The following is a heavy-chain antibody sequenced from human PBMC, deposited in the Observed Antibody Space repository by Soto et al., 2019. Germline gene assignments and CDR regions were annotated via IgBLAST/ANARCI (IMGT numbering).Heavy chain of an antibody. V-gene: IGHV3-23*01. CDR1: GFTFSNYA. J-gene: IGHJ4*02. D-gene: IGHD6-19*01. CDR3: AKDFSSGKY. Sequence: PGGSLRLSCAASGFTFSNYAMSWVRQAPGKGLEWVSTISGSGGSTYYADSVQGRFTVSRDNSKNTLYLQMNSLRAEDTAIYYCAKDFSSGKYWGQGTLVTVSS. CDR2: ISGSGGST.